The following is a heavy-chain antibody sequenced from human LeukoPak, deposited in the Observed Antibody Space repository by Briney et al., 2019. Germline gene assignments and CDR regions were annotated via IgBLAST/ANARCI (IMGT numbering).Heavy chain of an antibody. CDR3: ARGWIQLWSTNLDY. V-gene: IGHV4-30-2*01. Sequence: SETLSLTCAVSGGSISSGGYSWSWIRQPPGKGLEWIGYIYHSGSTYYNPSLKSRVTISVDTSKNQFSLKLSSVTAADTAVYYCARGWIQLWSTNLDYWGQGTLVTVSS. CDR1: GGSISSGGYS. D-gene: IGHD5-18*01. J-gene: IGHJ4*02. CDR2: IYHSGST.